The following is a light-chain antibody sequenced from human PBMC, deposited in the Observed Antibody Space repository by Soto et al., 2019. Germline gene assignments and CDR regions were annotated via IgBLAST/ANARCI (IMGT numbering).Light chain of an antibody. CDR1: QSISSF. J-gene: IGKJ2*01. CDR2: DAS. Sequence: EIVLTQSPATLSLSPGERATLSCRASQSISSFLAWYQQKPGQAPRLLIYDASNRATGIPARFSGSGSGTDFTLTISSLEPEDFAVYYCQLRSNWYTFGQGTKLEIK. CDR3: QLRSNWYT. V-gene: IGKV3-11*01.